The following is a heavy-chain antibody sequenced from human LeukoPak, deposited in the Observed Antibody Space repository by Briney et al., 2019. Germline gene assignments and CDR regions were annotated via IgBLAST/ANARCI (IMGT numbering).Heavy chain of an antibody. CDR2: FDPEDGET. CDR1: GYTFTGYH. V-gene: IGHV1-24*01. Sequence: ASVKVPCKTSGYTFTGYHMHWVRQAPGKGLEWMGGFDPEDGETIYAQKFQGRVTMTEDTSTDTAYMELSTLRSEDTAVYYCAFYYDSSGYYYEYFQHWGQGTLVTVSS. J-gene: IGHJ1*01. D-gene: IGHD3-22*01. CDR3: AFYYDSSGYYYEYFQH.